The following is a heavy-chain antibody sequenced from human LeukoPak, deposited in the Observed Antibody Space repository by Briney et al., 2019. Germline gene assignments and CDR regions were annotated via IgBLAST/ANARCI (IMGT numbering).Heavy chain of an antibody. CDR2: TYYRSKWYN. J-gene: IGHJ4*02. Sequence: SQTLSLTCAISGDSVSSNSAAWNWIRQSPSRGLEWLGRTYYRSKWYNDYAVSVKSRITINPDTSKNQFSLQLISVTPEDTAVYYCARGPVVAVAGHFDYWGQGTLVTVSS. V-gene: IGHV6-1*01. D-gene: IGHD6-19*01. CDR3: ARGPVVAVAGHFDY. CDR1: GDSVSSNSAA.